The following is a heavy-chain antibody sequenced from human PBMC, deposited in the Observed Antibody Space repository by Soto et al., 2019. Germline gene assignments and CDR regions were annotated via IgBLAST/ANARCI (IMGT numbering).Heavy chain of an antibody. CDR3: ARLSAYYDSSETPDY. CDR2: IYPGDSDT. D-gene: IGHD3-22*01. V-gene: IGHV5-51*01. CDR1: GYSFTSYW. J-gene: IGHJ4*02. Sequence: PGESLKISCKGSGYSFTSYWIGWVLQIPGKGLEWMGIIYPGDSDTRYSPSFQGQVTISADKSISTAYLQWSSLKASDTAMYYCARLSAYYDSSETPDYWGQGTLVTVSS.